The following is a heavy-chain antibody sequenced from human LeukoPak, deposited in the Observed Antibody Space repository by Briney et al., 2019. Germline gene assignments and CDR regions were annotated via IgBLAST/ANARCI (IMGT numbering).Heavy chain of an antibody. CDR3: ARDVDIVATITRFDY. D-gene: IGHD5-12*01. Sequence: PGGSLRLSCAAPGFTFSSYSMNWVRQAPGKGLEWVSSISSSSSYIYYADSVKGRFTISRDNAKNSLYLQMNSLRAEDTAVYYCARDVDIVATITRFDYWGQGTLVTVSS. V-gene: IGHV3-21*01. CDR2: ISSSSSYI. J-gene: IGHJ4*02. CDR1: GFTFSSYS.